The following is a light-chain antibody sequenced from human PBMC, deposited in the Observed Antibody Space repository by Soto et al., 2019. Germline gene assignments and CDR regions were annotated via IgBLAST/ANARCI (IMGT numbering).Light chain of an antibody. CDR2: ASS. V-gene: IGKV3-20*01. J-gene: IGKJ2*01. Sequence: IVLTQSPGTLSLSPGESAALSCRASQSVDNYLAWYQQRPGQAPRLLLYASSRRAPGIPDRFSGSGSGTDFTLTIRRLEPEDFAIYYCQQFVNSPTFGQGTKLEIK. CDR1: QSVDNY. CDR3: QQFVNSPT.